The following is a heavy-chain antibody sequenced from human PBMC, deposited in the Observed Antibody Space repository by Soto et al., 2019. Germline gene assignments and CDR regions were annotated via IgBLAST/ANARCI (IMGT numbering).Heavy chain of an antibody. CDR1: GYTFTSYG. Sequence: QVQLVQSGAEVKEPGASVKVSCKASGYTFTSYGLNWVRQAPGQGLEWMGWISAYNGNTNYAQKFQGRVTMTTDTSTSTAYVEMSGLRSDDTAGYYCARSGSSCYYLDCWGQGTLVTVS. CDR3: ARSGSSCYYLDC. J-gene: IGHJ4*02. CDR2: ISAYNGNT. D-gene: IGHD3-22*01. V-gene: IGHV1-18*01.